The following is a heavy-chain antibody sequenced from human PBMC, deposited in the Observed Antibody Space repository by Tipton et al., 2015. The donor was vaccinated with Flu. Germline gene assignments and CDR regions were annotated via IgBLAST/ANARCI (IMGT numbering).Heavy chain of an antibody. Sequence: SLRLSCAASGFTFSSYGMHWVRQAPGKGLEWVAVIWYDGSNKYYADSVRGRFTISRDNSKNTLYLQMNSLRAEDTAVYYCASYSSSWFYFDYWGQGTLVTVSS. CDR3: ASYSSSWFYFDY. CDR1: GFTFSSYG. V-gene: IGHV3-33*01. D-gene: IGHD6-13*01. CDR2: IWYDGSNK. J-gene: IGHJ4*02.